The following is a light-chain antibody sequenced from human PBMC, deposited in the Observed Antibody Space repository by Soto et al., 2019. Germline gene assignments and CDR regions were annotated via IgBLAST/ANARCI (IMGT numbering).Light chain of an antibody. CDR1: SSDVGKYDR. CDR3: SSYTSTSRYV. J-gene: IGLJ1*01. V-gene: IGLV2-18*02. Sequence: QSVLTQPPSVSGSPGQSVTISCTGTSSDVGKYDRVSWYQQPPGTAPQLIIYEVTNRPSGVPARFSGSKSGNTASLTISGLQAEDEADYYCSSYTSTSRYVFGAGTKLTVL. CDR2: EVT.